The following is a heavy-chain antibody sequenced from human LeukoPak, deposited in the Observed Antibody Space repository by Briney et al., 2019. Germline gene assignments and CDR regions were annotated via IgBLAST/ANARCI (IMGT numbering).Heavy chain of an antibody. CDR3: AVGGIVGAGSDY. CDR1: GGSISSSSYY. J-gene: IGHJ4*02. Sequence: PSETLSLTCTVSGGSISSSSYYWGWIRQPPGKGLEWIGSIYYSGSTYYNPSLKSRVTMSVDTSKNQFSLKLSSVTAADTAVYYCAVGGIVGAGSDYWGQGTLVTVSS. D-gene: IGHD1-26*01. V-gene: IGHV4-39*07. CDR2: IYYSGST.